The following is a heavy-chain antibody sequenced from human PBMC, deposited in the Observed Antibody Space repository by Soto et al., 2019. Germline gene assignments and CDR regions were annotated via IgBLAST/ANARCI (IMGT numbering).Heavy chain of an antibody. V-gene: IGHV1-8*01. J-gene: IGHJ4*02. D-gene: IGHD3-10*01. Sequence: GASVKVSCKASGYTFTSYDINWVRQATGQGPEWMGWMNPDSGHTGYVRKFQGRVTMTRNTATSTAYMELSSLRSEDTAVYYCARSLGGSNVNLDYWGQGTLVTASS. CDR1: GYTFTSYD. CDR3: ARSLGGSNVNLDY. CDR2: MNPDSGHT.